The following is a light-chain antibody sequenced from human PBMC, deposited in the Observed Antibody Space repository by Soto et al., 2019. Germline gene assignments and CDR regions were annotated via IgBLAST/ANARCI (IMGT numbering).Light chain of an antibody. J-gene: IGKJ1*01. CDR2: KAS. CDR1: QSISTY. Sequence: IQMTQSPATLSASVGGRVTITCRASQSISTYLAWYQQKPGKAPKLLIYKASSLESGVPSRFSGSGSGTEFTLTISSLQPDDFATYYCQQYNSYRWTFGLGTKVDIK. V-gene: IGKV1-5*03. CDR3: QQYNSYRWT.